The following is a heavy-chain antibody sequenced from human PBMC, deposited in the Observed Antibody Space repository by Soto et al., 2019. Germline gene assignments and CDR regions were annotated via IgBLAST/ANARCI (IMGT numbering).Heavy chain of an antibody. CDR1: DSSISSYY. J-gene: IGHJ4*02. Sequence: PSETLSLTCTVSDSSISSYYWSWIRQPPGKGLEWIGYIYYSGSTNYNPSLKSRVTISVDTSKNQFSLKLSSVTAADTAVYYCARVNYYGSGSLYYFDYWGQGTLVTVSS. V-gene: IGHV4-59*01. CDR2: IYYSGST. D-gene: IGHD3-10*01. CDR3: ARVNYYGSGSLYYFDY.